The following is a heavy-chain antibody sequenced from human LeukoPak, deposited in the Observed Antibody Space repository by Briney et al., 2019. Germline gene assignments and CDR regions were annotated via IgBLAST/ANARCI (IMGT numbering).Heavy chain of an antibody. CDR2: TNHSGST. CDR1: GGSFSGYY. J-gene: IGHJ6*02. V-gene: IGHV4-34*01. D-gene: IGHD2-2*01. Sequence: KSSETLSLTCAVYGGSFSGYYWSWIRQPPGKGLEWIGETNHSGSTNYNPSLKSRVTISVDTSKNQFSLKLSSVTAADTAVYYCARGQGYCSSTSCYHYYYGMDVWGQGTTVTSP. CDR3: ARGQGYCSSTSCYHYYYGMDV.